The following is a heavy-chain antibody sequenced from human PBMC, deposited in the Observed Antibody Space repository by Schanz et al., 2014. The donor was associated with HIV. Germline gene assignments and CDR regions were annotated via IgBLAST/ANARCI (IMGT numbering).Heavy chain of an antibody. V-gene: IGHV3-30-3*01. D-gene: IGHD2-8*01. J-gene: IGHJ6*02. CDR3: ALVGVWYYYGMDV. CDR1: GFTFSSYA. Sequence: QVQLVESGGGVVQPGRSLRLSCAASGFTFSSYAMHWVRQAPGKGLEWVAVISYDGSNEYYADSVRGRFSISRDTSKETLSLQMNSLRAEDTAVYYCALVGVWYYYGMDVWGHGTTVAVSS. CDR2: ISYDGSNE.